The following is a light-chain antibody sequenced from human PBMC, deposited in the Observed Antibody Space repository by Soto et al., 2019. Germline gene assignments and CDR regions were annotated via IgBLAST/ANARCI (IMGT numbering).Light chain of an antibody. CDR1: SSDVGAHNF. CDR2: EVS. J-gene: IGLJ1*01. V-gene: IGLV2-8*01. CDR3: SSYAGSNNYV. Sequence: QSVLTQPPSASGSPGQSVTISCTGTSSDVGAHNFVSWHQQHPGKAPKLMVYEVSKRPSGVPDRFSGSKSGNTASLTVSGVQAEDEADYYCSSYAGSNNYVFGTGTKVTVL.